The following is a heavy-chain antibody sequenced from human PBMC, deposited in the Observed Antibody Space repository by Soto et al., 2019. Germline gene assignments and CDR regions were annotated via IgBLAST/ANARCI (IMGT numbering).Heavy chain of an antibody. V-gene: IGHV3-23*01. CDR1: GFTFSSYA. Sequence: PVGSLRLSCAASGFTFSSYAMSWVRQAPGKGLEWVSAISGSGGSTYYADSVKGRFTISRDNSKNTLYLQMNSLRAEDTAVYYCAKRAPSHGGYYPYYFDYWGQGTLVTVSS. CDR2: ISGSGGST. CDR3: AKRAPSHGGYYPYYFDY. D-gene: IGHD3-3*01. J-gene: IGHJ4*02.